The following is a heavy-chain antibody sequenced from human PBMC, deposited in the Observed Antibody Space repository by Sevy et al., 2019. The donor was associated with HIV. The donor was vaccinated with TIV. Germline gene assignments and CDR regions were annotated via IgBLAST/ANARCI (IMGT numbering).Heavy chain of an antibody. CDR3: ARGLDHLTETPAGY. Sequence: GGSLRLSCSASGFTFNNFAMHWVRQAPGQGLEWVAVIWSDGKNKYYADSVKGRFSISRDNTKKTLSLQMNGLRADDTALYFCARGLDHLTETPAGYWGLGTLVTVSS. CDR1: GFTFNNFA. CDR2: IWSDGKNK. V-gene: IGHV3-33*01. D-gene: IGHD1-20*01. J-gene: IGHJ4*02.